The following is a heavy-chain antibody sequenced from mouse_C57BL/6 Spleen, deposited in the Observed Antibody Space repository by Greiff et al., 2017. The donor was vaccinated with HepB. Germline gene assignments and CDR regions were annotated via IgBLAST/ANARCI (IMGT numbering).Heavy chain of an antibody. D-gene: IGHD2-3*01. V-gene: IGHV5-16*01. CDR2: INYDGSST. CDR1: GFTFSDYY. J-gene: IGHJ4*01. CDR3: ARDIAGDGLYAMDY. Sequence: EVNLVESEGGLVQPGSSMKLSCTASGFTFSDYYMDWVRQVPEKGLEWVANINYDGSSTYYLDSLKSRFIISRDNAKNILYLQMGSLQSEDTATYYCARDIAGDGLYAMDYWGQGTSVTVSS.